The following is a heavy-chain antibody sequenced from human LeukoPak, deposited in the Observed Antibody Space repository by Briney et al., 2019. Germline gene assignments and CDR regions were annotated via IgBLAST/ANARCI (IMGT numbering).Heavy chain of an antibody. J-gene: IGHJ5*01. CDR1: GFTFYMYA. V-gene: IGHV3-23*01. Sequence: SGGSLRLSCQASGFTFYMYAMSWVRQAPGKGLEWVASMCCTAACTFYPDSVKGRFTISRDNSKNVLYLRMNSLTAEDTAIYYCAKDRPNFHENSGHYYRRDGDSWGQGTLVTVSS. D-gene: IGHD3-22*01. CDR2: MCCTAACT. CDR3: AKDRPNFHENSGHYYRRDGDS.